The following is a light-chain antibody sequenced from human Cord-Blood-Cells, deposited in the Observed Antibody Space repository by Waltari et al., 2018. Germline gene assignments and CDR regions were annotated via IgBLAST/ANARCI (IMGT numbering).Light chain of an antibody. V-gene: IGKV3-15*01. Sequence: EIVMTQPPATLSASPGERATLSCRASQSVSSNLAWYQQKPGQAPRLLIYGASTRATGIPARFSGSGSGTEFTLTISSLQSEDFAVYYCQQYNNWPLWTFGQGTKVEIK. CDR1: QSVSSN. CDR3: QQYNNWPLWT. CDR2: GAS. J-gene: IGKJ1*01.